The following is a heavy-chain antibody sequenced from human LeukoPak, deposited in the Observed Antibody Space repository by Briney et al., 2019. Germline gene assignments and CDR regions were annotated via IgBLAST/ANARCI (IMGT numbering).Heavy chain of an antibody. J-gene: IGHJ1*01. Sequence: VASVKVSCKASGYTFTSYYMHWVRQAPGQGLEWMGIINPSGGSTSYAQKFQGRVTMTRDTSTSTVYMGLSSLRSEDTAVYYCARGARITIFGVVGFQHWGQGTLVTVSS. V-gene: IGHV1-46*03. D-gene: IGHD3-3*01. CDR3: ARGARITIFGVVGFQH. CDR2: INPSGGST. CDR1: GYTFTSYY.